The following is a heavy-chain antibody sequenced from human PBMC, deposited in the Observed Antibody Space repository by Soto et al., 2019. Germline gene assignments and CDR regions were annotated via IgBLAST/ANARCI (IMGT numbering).Heavy chain of an antibody. D-gene: IGHD5-18*01. CDR3: ARADTAMVTRFDY. V-gene: IGHV4-31*03. Sequence: QVQLQESGPGLVKPSQTLSLTCTVSGGSISSGSYYWSWIRQHPGKCLEWIGYIYYSGSTYYNPSLKSRVTISVDTSKNQFSLKLSSVTAADTAVYYCARADTAMVTRFDYWGQGTLVTVSS. CDR1: GGSISSGSYY. J-gene: IGHJ4*02. CDR2: IYYSGST.